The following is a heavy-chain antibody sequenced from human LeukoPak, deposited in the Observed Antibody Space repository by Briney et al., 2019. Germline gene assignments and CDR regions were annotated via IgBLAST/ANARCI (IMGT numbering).Heavy chain of an antibody. J-gene: IGHJ4*02. V-gene: IGHV1-2*02. CDR1: GYTFTGYY. D-gene: IGHD5-12*01. CDR3: ARDSGYHLLPGEDY. Sequence: ASVKVSCKASGYTFTGYYMHWVRQAPGQGLEWMGWINPNSGGTNYAQKFQGRVTMTRDTSISTAYMELSRLRSDDTAVYYCARDSGYHLLPGEDYWGQGTLVTVSS. CDR2: INPNSGGT.